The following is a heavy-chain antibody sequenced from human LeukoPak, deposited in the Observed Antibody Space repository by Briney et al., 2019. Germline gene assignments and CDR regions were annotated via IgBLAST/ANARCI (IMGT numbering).Heavy chain of an antibody. CDR2: IWYDGSNK. D-gene: IGHD1-26*01. CDR3: ARVPGSYLPYFDY. CDR1: GFTFSSYG. Sequence: GGSLRLSCAASGFTFSSYGMHWVRQAPGKGLEWVAVIWYDGSNKYYADSVKGRFTISRDNSKNTLYLQMNSLRAEDTAVFYCARVPGSYLPYFDYWGQGTLVTVSS. J-gene: IGHJ4*02. V-gene: IGHV3-33*01.